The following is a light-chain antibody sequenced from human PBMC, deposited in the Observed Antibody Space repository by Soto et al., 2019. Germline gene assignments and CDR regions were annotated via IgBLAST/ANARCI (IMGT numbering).Light chain of an antibody. CDR1: QSVNRN. J-gene: IGKJ4*01. CDR3: QQYHFWPPLT. V-gene: IGKV3-15*01. CDR2: DAS. Sequence: EIVMTQSPATLSVSPGERATLSCRASQSVNRNLAWYRQKPGQAPRLLISDASTRATGVPARFSGSGSGTEFTLTISSLQSEDSGIYYCQQYHFWPPLTFGGGTKVEIK.